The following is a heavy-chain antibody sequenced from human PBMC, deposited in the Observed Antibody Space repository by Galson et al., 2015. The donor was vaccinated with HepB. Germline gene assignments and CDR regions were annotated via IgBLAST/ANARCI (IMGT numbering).Heavy chain of an antibody. J-gene: IGHJ5*02. CDR2: IYYSGST. Sequence: ETLSLTFTVSGGSIIATSYYWGWIRQPPGKGLEWIGNIYYSGSTYYNPSLKSRVTISVDTSENQFSLKVSSVTAADTAVYYCARRGNGFDPWGQGSLVTVSS. V-gene: IGHV4-39*01. CDR1: GGSIIATSYY. CDR3: ARRGNGFDP.